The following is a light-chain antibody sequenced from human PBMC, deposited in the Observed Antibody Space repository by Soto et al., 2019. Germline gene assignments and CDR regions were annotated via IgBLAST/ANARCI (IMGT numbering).Light chain of an antibody. CDR3: EQYDSSPYT. CDR2: GAS. J-gene: IGKJ2*01. CDR1: PSVSSN. Sequence: EIVMTQSPGTLSVSPGERATLSCRASPSVSSNLAWYQQKPGQAPRLLIYGASSRATGIPDRFSGSGSGTDFTLTISRLEPDDFAVYDCEQYDSSPYTFGQGTKLESK. V-gene: IGKV3-20*01.